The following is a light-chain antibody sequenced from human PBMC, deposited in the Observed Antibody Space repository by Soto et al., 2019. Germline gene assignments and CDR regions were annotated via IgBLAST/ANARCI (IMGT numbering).Light chain of an antibody. V-gene: IGKV1-39*01. Sequence: DIQMTQSPSSLSASIGDRVTITCRASQSIAMYLNWYQQKPGKAPNLLIFGASSLRSGAPSRFSAGGSGTVFTLTISSLQPEDVATYDCQQSYRTLPTFGPGTKVEIK. CDR2: GAS. CDR3: QQSYRTLPT. CDR1: QSIAMY. J-gene: IGKJ3*01.